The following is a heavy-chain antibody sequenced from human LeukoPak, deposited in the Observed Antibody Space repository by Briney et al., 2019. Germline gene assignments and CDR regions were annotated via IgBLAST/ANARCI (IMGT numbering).Heavy chain of an antibody. CDR2: INPNSGCT. Sequence: ASVKVSCKASGYTFTGYYMHWVRQAPGQGLEWMGWINPNSGCTNYARKSQGRVTMTRDTSISTAYMELSRLRADDTAVYDCARDGLTQLCGGDCYEDYWGQGTLVTVSS. D-gene: IGHD2-21*01. CDR1: GYTFTGYY. V-gene: IGHV1-2*02. CDR3: ARDGLTQLCGGDCYEDY. J-gene: IGHJ4*02.